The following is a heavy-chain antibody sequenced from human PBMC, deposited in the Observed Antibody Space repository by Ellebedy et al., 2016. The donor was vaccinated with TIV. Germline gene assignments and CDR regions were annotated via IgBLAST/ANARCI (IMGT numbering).Heavy chain of an antibody. D-gene: IGHD4-17*01. CDR1: GGTFSGYA. Sequence: AASVKVSCKASGGTFSGYAVSWVRQAPGQGLEWMGGIVPFIGTANYAQKFQDRVIMTRNSSINTAYLELSALRSEDTAMYYCATDRRTTMTTRFDPWGQGTLVTVSS. V-gene: IGHV1-69*05. CDR3: ATDRRTTMTTRFDP. J-gene: IGHJ5*02. CDR2: IVPFIGTA.